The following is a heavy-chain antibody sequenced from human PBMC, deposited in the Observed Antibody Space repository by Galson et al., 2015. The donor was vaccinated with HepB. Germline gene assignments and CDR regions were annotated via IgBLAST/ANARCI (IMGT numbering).Heavy chain of an antibody. J-gene: IGHJ3*02. V-gene: IGHV1-69*04. CDR3: ARDLDYGDYGRGAFDI. CDR1: GGPFSSYT. D-gene: IGHD4-17*01. CDR2: IIPILGIA. Sequence: SVKVSCKASGGPFSSYTISWVRQAPGQGLEWMGRIIPILGIANYAKKFQGRVTITADKSTSTAYMELSSLRSEDTAVYYCARDLDYGDYGRGAFDIWGQGTMVTVSS.